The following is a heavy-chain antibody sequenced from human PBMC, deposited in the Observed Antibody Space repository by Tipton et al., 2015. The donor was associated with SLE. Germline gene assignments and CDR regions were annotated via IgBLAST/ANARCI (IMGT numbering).Heavy chain of an antibody. J-gene: IGHJ4*02. CDR2: INSAGTIT. D-gene: IGHD6-19*01. CDR1: GFTFRTYW. CDR3: VAGLGDY. V-gene: IGHV3-74*01. Sequence: SLRLSCAASGFTFRTYWMHWVRQVPGKGLVWVSRINSAGTITTYADSVRGRFTISRDNAKDTLYLQMNNLRAEDTAVYYCVAGLGDYWGPGPLVTASS.